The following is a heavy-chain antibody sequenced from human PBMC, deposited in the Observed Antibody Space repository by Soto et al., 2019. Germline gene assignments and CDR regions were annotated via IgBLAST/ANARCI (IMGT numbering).Heavy chain of an antibody. Sequence: PGGSLRLSCAASGFTFSSYAMSWVRQAPGKGLEWVSAISGSGGSTYYADSVKGRFTISRDNSKNTLYLQMNSLRAEDTAVYYCAKDTVVVVAATLYYFDYWGQGTLVTVSS. CDR2: ISGSGGST. J-gene: IGHJ4*02. D-gene: IGHD2-15*01. CDR1: GFTFSSYA. CDR3: AKDTVVVVAATLYYFDY. V-gene: IGHV3-23*01.